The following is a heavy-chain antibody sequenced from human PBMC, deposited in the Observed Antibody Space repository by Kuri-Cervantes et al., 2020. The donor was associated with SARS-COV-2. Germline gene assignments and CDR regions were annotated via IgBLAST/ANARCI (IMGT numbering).Heavy chain of an antibody. CDR3: AKDRVGVLDS. J-gene: IGHJ5*01. CDR1: GFTFSSYG. CDR2: IWYDGSNK. D-gene: IGHD2-21*01. Sequence: GGSLRLSCAASGFTFSSYGMHWVRQAPGKGLEWVAVIWYDGSNKYYADSVKGRFTISRDNSNNTLYLQVNRLRAEDTALYYCAKDRVGVLDSWGQGTQITVSS. V-gene: IGHV3-30*02.